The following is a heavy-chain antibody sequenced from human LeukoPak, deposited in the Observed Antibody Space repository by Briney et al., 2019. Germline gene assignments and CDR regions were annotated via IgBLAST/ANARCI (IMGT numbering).Heavy chain of an antibody. Sequence: PGGSLRLSCAASGFTFSSYWMSWVRQAPGKGLEWVANIKQDGSEKYYVDSVKGRFTVSRDNAKNSLYLQMNSLRAEDTAVYYCARFTKRGAFDIWGQGTMVTVSS. J-gene: IGHJ3*02. D-gene: IGHD1-1*01. CDR2: IKQDGSEK. CDR1: GFTFSSYW. CDR3: ARFTKRGAFDI. V-gene: IGHV3-7*04.